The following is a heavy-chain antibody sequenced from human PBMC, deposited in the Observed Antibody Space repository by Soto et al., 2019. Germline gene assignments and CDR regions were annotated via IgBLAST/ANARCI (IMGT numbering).Heavy chain of an antibody. D-gene: IGHD1-26*01. CDR3: ARNWELLQYYFDY. CDR1: GGSISSGGYY. Sequence: PSETLSLTCTVSGGSISSGGYYWSWIRQHPGKGLEWIGYIYYSGSTYYNPSLKSRVTISVDTSKNQFSLKLSSVTAADTAVYYCARNWELLQYYFDYWGQGTLVTVSS. V-gene: IGHV4-31*03. CDR2: IYYSGST. J-gene: IGHJ4*02.